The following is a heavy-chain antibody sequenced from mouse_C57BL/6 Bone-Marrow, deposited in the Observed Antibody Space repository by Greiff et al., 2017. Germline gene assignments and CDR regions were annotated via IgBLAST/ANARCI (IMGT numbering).Heavy chain of an antibody. D-gene: IGHD1-1*02. CDR1: GYTFTSYW. CDR3: ARRVAGAMDY. CDR2: IYPSDSET. J-gene: IGHJ4*01. Sequence: VQLQQPGAELVRPGSSVKLSCKASGYTFTSYWMAWVKQRPGQGLEWIGNIYPSDSETPSNQKFKDKATLTVDKSSSTAYMQLSSLTSEDSAVYYCARRVAGAMDYWGQGTSVTVSS. V-gene: IGHV1-61*01.